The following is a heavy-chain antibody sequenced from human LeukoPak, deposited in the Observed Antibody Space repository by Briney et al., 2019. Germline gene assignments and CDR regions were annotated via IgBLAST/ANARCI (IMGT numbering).Heavy chain of an antibody. CDR1: GDSVSSNSAA. J-gene: IGHJ5*02. D-gene: IGHD6-13*01. Sequence: SQTLSLTCAISGDSVSSNSAAWNWTRQSPSRGLEWLGRTYYRSKWYNDYAVSVKSRITINPDTSKNQFSLQLNSVTPEDTAVYYCAREGYSSSLDWFDPWGQGTLVTVSS. CDR3: AREGYSSSLDWFDP. V-gene: IGHV6-1*01. CDR2: TYYRSKWYN.